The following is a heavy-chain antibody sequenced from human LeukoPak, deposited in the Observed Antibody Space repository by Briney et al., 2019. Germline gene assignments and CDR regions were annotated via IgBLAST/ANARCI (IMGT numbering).Heavy chain of an antibody. CDR2: INPNSGGT. J-gene: IGHJ5*02. V-gene: IGHV1-2*04. CDR1: VYTFTGYY. Sequence: GASVKVSCKASVYTFTGYYMHWVRQAPGQGLEWMGWINPNSGGTNYAQKFQGWVTMTRDTSISTAYMELSRLRSDDTAVYYCARVIGLQQSPWSLFDPWGQGTLVTVSS. D-gene: IGHD6-13*01. CDR3: ARVIGLQQSPWSLFDP.